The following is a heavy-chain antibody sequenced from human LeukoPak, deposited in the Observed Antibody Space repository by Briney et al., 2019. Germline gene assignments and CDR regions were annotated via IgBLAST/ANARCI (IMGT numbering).Heavy chain of an antibody. V-gene: IGHV5-51*01. J-gene: IGHJ6*03. D-gene: IGHD5-24*01. CDR1: GYSFTSYC. CDR3: HEEMATTRARDYMDV. CDR2: IYPGDSGP. Sequence: GESLKISCKVSGYSFTSYCIGWVRQMPGKGLEWMGIIYPGDSGPTYSPSFQGQVTISADKSISTAYLQWSSLKASDTAMYYCHEEMATTRARDYMDVWGKGTTVTVSS.